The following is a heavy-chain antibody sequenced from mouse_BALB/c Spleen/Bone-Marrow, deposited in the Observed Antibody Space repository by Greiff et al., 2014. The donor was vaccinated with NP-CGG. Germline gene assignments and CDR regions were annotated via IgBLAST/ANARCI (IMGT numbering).Heavy chain of an antibody. CDR2: IYPGTGSN. D-gene: IGHD2-5*01. CDR1: GYIFTSYW. CDR3: ARTSNPAMDY. V-gene: IGHV1S132*01. Sequence: VQGVESGAELVRPGASVKLSCKTSGYIFTSYWIHWIKQRSGQGLEWIARIYPGTGSNYYNEKFKGKATLTADKSSSTAYMQLGSLKSEDSAVYFCARTSNPAMDYWGQGTSVTVSS. J-gene: IGHJ4*01.